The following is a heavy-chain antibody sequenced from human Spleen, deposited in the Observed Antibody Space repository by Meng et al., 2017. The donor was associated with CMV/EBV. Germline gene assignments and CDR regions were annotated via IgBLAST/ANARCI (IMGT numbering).Heavy chain of an antibody. D-gene: IGHD4-17*01. CDR2: IRYDGSKK. V-gene: IGHV3-30*02. J-gene: IGHJ4*02. CDR3: VKDVEGRTVTFGDTIH. CDR1: GFTFSNYG. Sequence: GESLKISCSTSGFTFSNYGMHGVRQAPGKGLEGVAFIRYDGSKKYYGDSVKGRFTISRDNSKSTLYLQMNKLRAEDTAVYYCVKDVEGRTVTFGDTIHWGQGTLVTVSS.